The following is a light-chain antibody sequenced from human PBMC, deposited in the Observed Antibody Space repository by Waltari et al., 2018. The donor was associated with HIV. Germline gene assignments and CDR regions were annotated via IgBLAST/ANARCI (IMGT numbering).Light chain of an antibody. CDR3: CSYAGTNWV. CDR1: SSDVGRYNI. J-gene: IGLJ3*02. Sequence: QSALTQPASVSGSPGQSITIHCTGTSSDVGRYNIVSWYQQHPGKAPKLMIYEGSKRPSGVSNRFSGSKSGNTASLTISGLQAEDEADYYCCSYAGTNWVFGGGTKLTVL. V-gene: IGLV2-23*01. CDR2: EGS.